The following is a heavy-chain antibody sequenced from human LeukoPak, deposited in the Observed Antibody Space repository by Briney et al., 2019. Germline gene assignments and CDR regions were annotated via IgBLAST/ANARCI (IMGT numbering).Heavy chain of an antibody. CDR1: GGSISSYY. D-gene: IGHD6-19*01. CDR3: ARAHIAVAGTLYYYYGMDV. CDR2: IYYSGST. V-gene: IGHV4-59*08. J-gene: IGHJ6*02. Sequence: PSETLSLTCTVSGGSISSYYWSWIRQPPGKGLEWIGYIYYSGSTNYNPSLKSRVTISVDTSKNQFSLKLSSVTAADTAVYYCARAHIAVAGTLYYYYGMDVWGQGTTVTVSS.